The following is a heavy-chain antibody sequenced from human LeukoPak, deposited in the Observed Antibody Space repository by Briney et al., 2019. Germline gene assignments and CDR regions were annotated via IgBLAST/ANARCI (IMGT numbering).Heavy chain of an antibody. Sequence: GASVKVSCKASGYTFTDYYLHWVRQAPGQGLEWMGWINPNSGGTNYAQNFQGRVTMSRDTSISTAYMELSRLRSDDTAVYYCARAPGFNSDSWGQGTLVIVSS. CDR2: INPNSGGT. CDR3: ARAPGFNSDS. J-gene: IGHJ4*02. CDR1: GYTFTDYY. D-gene: IGHD1-26*01. V-gene: IGHV1-2*02.